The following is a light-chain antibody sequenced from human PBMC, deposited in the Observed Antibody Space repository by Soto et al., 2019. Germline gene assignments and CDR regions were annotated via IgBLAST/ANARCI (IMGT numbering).Light chain of an antibody. CDR2: DAS. V-gene: IGKV1-33*01. J-gene: IGKJ2*01. CDR1: QDISNY. Sequence: DIQMTQSPSSLSASVGDRVTITCQASQDISNYLNWYQQKPGKAPKLLIYDASNLETGVPSRFSGSGSGTDFTFTISSPQPEDVATYYYQPYDNLPLYTFGQGTKLEIK. CDR3: QPYDNLPLYT.